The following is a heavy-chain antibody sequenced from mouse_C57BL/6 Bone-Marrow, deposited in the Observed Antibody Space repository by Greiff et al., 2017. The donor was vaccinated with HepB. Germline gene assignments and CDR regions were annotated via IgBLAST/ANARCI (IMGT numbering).Heavy chain of an antibody. J-gene: IGHJ3*01. CDR3: AKRNSYYAWFAY. CDR2: IWGGGST. CDR1: GFSFTSYG. D-gene: IGHD1-1*01. Sequence: VMLVESGPGLVAPSQSLSITCTVSGFSFTSYGVDWVRQPPGKGLEWLGVIWGGGSTNYNSALMSRLSISKDNSKSQVFLKRNSLQTDDTAMYYCAKRNSYYAWFAYWGQGTLVTVSA. V-gene: IGHV2-9*01.